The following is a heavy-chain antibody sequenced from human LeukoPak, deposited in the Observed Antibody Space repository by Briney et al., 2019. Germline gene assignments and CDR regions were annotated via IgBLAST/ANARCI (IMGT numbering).Heavy chain of an antibody. J-gene: IGHJ6*02. V-gene: IGHV4-39*07. CDR3: ARVTYDSTSYHNAMDV. D-gene: IGHD3-22*01. Sequence: SETLSLTCTVSGGSVSSGSYYWSWIRQPPGKGLEWIGEINHSGGTNYTPSLTSRVTISVDTSKNQLSLRLSSVTAADTAVYYCARVTYDSTSYHNAMDVWGQGTTVTVSS. CDR2: INHSGGT. CDR1: GGSVSSGSYY.